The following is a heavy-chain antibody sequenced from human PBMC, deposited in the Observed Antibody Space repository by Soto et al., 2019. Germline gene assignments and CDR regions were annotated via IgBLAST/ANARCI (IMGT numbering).Heavy chain of an antibody. V-gene: IGHV1-24*01. CDR1: GYTLTELS. CDR2: FDPEDGET. Sequence: ASVKVSCKVSGYTLTELSMHWVRQAPGKGLEWMGGFDPEDGETIYAQKFQGRVTMTEDTSTDTAYMELSSLRSEDTAVYYCATVHYDFWSGYYYYFDHWGQGTLVTVSS. D-gene: IGHD3-3*01. CDR3: ATVHYDFWSGYYYYFDH. J-gene: IGHJ4*02.